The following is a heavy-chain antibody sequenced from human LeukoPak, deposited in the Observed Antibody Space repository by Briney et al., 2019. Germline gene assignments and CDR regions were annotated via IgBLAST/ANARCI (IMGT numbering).Heavy chain of an antibody. CDR2: IYYSGST. CDR3: ARVSGWFTNWFDP. D-gene: IGHD6-19*01. V-gene: IGHV4-39*01. CDR1: GGSISSSSYY. Sequence: SETLSLTCTVSGGSISSSSYYWGWIRQPPGRGLEWIGSIYYSGSTYYNPSLKSRVTISVDTSKNQFSLKLSSVTAADTAVYYCARVSGWFTNWFDPWGQGTLVTVSS. J-gene: IGHJ5*02.